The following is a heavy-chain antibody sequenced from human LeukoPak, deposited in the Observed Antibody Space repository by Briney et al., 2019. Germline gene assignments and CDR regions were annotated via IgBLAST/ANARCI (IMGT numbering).Heavy chain of an antibody. CDR2: IYYSGST. D-gene: IGHD6-19*01. CDR3: ARPPRYRSGWYFPFDF. CDR1: GGSISSSSYY. V-gene: IGHV4-39*01. J-gene: IGHJ4*02. Sequence: PSETLSLTCTVSGGSISSSSYYWGWIRQPPGKGLEWIGSIYYSGSTYYNPSLKSRVTISVDTSKNQLSLKLSSVTAADTAVYFCARPPRYRSGWYFPFDFWGKGTLVTVSS.